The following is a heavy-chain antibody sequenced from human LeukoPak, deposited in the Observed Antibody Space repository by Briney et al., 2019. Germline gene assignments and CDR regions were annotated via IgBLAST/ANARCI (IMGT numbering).Heavy chain of an antibody. CDR1: GASISSYY. V-gene: IGHV4-59*08. J-gene: IGHJ4*02. D-gene: IGHD2-8*01. CDR2: IYYSGYT. Sequence: SETLSLTCTVSGASISSYYWSWIRQPPGKGLEWIGYIYYSGYTNYNPSLKSRVTISVDTSKNQFSLKLSSVTAADTAVYYCARRYYTNGVYYYDHWGQGTLVTVSS. CDR3: ARRYYTNGVYYYDH.